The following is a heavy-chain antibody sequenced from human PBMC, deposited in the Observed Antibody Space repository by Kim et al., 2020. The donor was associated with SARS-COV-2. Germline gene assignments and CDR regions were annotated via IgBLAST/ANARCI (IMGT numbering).Heavy chain of an antibody. CDR3: ARGAGVGYCSSTSCYLPPPFDY. D-gene: IGHD2-2*01. CDR1: GGSFSGYY. Sequence: SETLSLTCAVYGGSFSGYYWSWIRQPPGKGLEWIGEINHSGSTNYNPSLKSRVTISVDTSKNQFSLKLSSVTAADTAVYYCARGAGVGYCSSTSCYLPPPFDYWGQGTLVTVSS. V-gene: IGHV4-34*01. J-gene: IGHJ4*01. CDR2: INHSGST.